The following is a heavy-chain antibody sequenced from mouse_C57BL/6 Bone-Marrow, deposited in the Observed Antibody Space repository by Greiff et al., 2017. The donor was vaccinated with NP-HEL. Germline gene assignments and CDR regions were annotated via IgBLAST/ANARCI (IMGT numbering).Heavy chain of an antibody. Sequence: VQLKESGAELVRPGASVTLSCKASGYTFTDYEMHWVKQTPVHGLEWIGAIDPETGGTAYNQKFKGKAILTAAKSSSTAYMELRSLTSEDSAVYYCTRQTGAYYSNYRGGNYAMDYWGQGTSVTVSS. CDR2: IDPETGGT. CDR1: GYTFTDYE. V-gene: IGHV1-15*01. CDR3: TRQTGAYYSNYRGGNYAMDY. D-gene: IGHD2-5*01. J-gene: IGHJ4*01.